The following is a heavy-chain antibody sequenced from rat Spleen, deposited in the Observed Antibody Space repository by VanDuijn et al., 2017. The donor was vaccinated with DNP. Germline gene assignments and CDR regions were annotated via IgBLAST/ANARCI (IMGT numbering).Heavy chain of an antibody. CDR3: ARWGWNFDWYFDF. CDR1: GFNFNDYW. V-gene: IGHV4-2*01. J-gene: IGHJ1*01. Sequence: EVKLVESGGGLVQPGRSLKLSCAASGFNFNDYWMGWVRQAPGKGLEWIGEINKESSTINYTPSLKDKFTISRDNAQNTLYLQMSKLGSEDTGIYYCARWGWNFDWYFDFWGPGTMVTVSS. CDR2: INKESSTI. D-gene: IGHD4-1*01.